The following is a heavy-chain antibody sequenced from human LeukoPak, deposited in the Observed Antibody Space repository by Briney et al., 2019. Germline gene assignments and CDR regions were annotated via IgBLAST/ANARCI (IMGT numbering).Heavy chain of an antibody. D-gene: IGHD3-22*01. CDR2: ISGSGGRT. V-gene: IGHV3-23*01. CDR3: AKGEYYDSSGYPFDY. J-gene: IGHJ4*02. CDR1: RFTFSSYA. Sequence: GGSLRLSCAAPRFTFSSYAMSWVRQAPGKGLEWVSAISGSGGRTDYADSVKGRFTISRDNSKNTLYLQMNSLRAEDTAVYYCAKGEYYDSSGYPFDYWGQGTLVTVSS.